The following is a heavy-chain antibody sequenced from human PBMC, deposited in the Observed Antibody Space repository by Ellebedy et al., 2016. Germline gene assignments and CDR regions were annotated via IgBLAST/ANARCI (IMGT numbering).Heavy chain of an antibody. V-gene: IGHV4-39*01. CDR1: GDSLSNRGAY. D-gene: IGHD3-10*01. Sequence: SETLSLXXTVSGDSLSNRGAYWSWIRQPPGGGLEWIGNISYSGITYYNPSLKSRVTISIDTSKNQFSLKLTSVTAADTAIYYCARHVHVDANVRRASGWFDPWGQGTLAIVSS. CDR2: ISYSGIT. J-gene: IGHJ5*02. CDR3: ARHVHVDANVRRASGWFDP.